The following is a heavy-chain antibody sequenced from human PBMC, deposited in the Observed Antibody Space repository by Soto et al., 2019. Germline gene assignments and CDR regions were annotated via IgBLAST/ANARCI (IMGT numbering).Heavy chain of an antibody. J-gene: IGHJ4*02. D-gene: IGHD5-18*01. CDR1: GFTFSSYA. CDR2: ISYDGSNK. CDR3: PTAWIQLWHTLDY. Sequence: GGSLRLSCAASGFTFSSYAMHWVRQAPGKGLEWVAVISYDGSNKYYADSVKGRFTISRDNSKNTLYLQMNSLRAEDTAVYYCPTAWIQLWHTLDYWGQGTLVTVSS. V-gene: IGHV3-30-3*01.